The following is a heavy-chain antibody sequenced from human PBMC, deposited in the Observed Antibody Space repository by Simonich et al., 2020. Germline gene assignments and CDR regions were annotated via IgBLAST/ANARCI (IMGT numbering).Heavy chain of an antibody. Sequence: QVQLVQSGAEVKKPGASVKVSCKASGYTFTGYYMHWVRQAPGQGLEWRGWINPKRGGTNEDKKLQGRGTMTRDTSISTAYMELSRLRSDDTAVYYCARNGLVGILKAFDIWGQGTMVTVSS. CDR2: INPKRGGT. V-gene: IGHV1-2*02. CDR3: ARNGLVGILKAFDI. CDR1: GYTFTGYY. J-gene: IGHJ3*02. D-gene: IGHD2-21*01.